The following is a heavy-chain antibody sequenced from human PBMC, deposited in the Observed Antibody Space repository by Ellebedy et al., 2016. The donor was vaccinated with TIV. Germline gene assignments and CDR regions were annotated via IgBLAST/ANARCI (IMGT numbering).Heavy chain of an antibody. CDR1: GFSVSTTGVR. D-gene: IGHD3-22*01. Sequence: SGPTLVKPAQTLTLTCTFSGFSVSTTGVRMNWIRQPPGKALEWLARIDWDDDKFYSTSLKTRLTISKDSSKNQVVLTMTNMDPVDTATYYCARMNYYYDNSGYHRTIDYWGQGILVTVSS. V-gene: IGHV2-70*04. J-gene: IGHJ4*02. CDR3: ARMNYYYDNSGYHRTIDY. CDR2: IDWDDDK.